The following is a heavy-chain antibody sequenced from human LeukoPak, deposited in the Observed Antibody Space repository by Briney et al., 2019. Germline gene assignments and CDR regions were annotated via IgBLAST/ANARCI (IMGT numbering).Heavy chain of an antibody. CDR1: GYSFTSYW. Sequence: GESLKISCKGSGYSFTSYWIGWVRQMPGKGLEWMGIIYPGDSDTRYSPSFQGQVTISADKSISTAYLQWSSLKASDTAMYYCARRSPYYYDSSGYPDYWGQGTLVTVSS. CDR3: ARRSPYYYDSSGYPDY. D-gene: IGHD3-22*01. CDR2: IYPGDSDT. J-gene: IGHJ4*02. V-gene: IGHV5-51*01.